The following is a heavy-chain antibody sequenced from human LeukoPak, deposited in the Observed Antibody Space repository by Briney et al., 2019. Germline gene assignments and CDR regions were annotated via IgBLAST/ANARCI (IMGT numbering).Heavy chain of an antibody. Sequence: GGSLRLFCETSGFTFRGYLMNWVRQPPGKGLEWVATIKEDGSEKYYVGSVKGRFNISRDDAENSMYLQMSCLRAEDTAVYYCATFSAAESWGQGTLVTVSS. CDR1: GFTFRGYL. V-gene: IGHV3-7*01. D-gene: IGHD2-2*01. CDR3: ATFSAAES. CDR2: IKEDGSEK. J-gene: IGHJ5*02.